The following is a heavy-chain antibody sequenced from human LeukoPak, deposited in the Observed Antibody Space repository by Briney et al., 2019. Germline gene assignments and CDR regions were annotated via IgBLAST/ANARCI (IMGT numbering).Heavy chain of an antibody. CDR1: VGSITSYY. Sequence: PSETLSLTRTVSVGSITSYYCSSIWQPPRKGQEWIVYIYYSGSTTYKPSPTSRDTTSVDTSTTQFSLKLSSVTAPDTPVFFCARGVWRNSWDDAFDIWGQGTMVTVSS. D-gene: IGHD3-16*01. CDR3: ARGVWRNSWDDAFDI. J-gene: IGHJ3*02. CDR2: IYYSGST. V-gene: IGHV4-59*01.